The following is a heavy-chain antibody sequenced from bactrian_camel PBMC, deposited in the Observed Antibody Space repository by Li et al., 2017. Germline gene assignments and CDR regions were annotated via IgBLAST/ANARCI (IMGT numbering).Heavy chain of an antibody. CDR2: IVSDGGT. CDR3: ALRGLMNPGVHSCSDFEYLEGYDFGY. D-gene: IGHD4*01. V-gene: IGHV3S53*01. CDR1: IRTFNLYA. J-gene: IGHJ6*01. Sequence: QVQLVESGGGSVQAGGSLRLSCAAETSIRTFNLYAMGWFRQAPGEEREGVATIVSDGGTSYADSVKGRFTISKDNAKKTVFLQMFNLRPEDTAMYYCALRGLMNPGVHSCSDFEYLEGYDFGYWGQGTQVTVS.